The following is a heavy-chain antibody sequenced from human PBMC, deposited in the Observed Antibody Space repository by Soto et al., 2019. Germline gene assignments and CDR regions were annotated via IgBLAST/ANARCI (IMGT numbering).Heavy chain of an antibody. J-gene: IGHJ6*03. CDR3: TRDTHSNSIFGVVIQGYYYYMDV. V-gene: IGHV3-49*03. CDR1: GFTFGDYA. Sequence: GGSLRLSCTASGFTFGDYAMSWFRQAPGKGLEWVGFIRSKAYGGTTEYAASVKGRFTISRDDSKSIAYLQMNSLKTEDTAVYYCTRDTHSNSIFGVVIQGYYYYMDVWGKGTTVTVSS. D-gene: IGHD3-3*01. CDR2: IRSKAYGGTT.